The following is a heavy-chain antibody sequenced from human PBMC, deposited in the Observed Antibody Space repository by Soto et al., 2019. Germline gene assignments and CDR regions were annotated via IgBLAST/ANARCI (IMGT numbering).Heavy chain of an antibody. J-gene: IGHJ3*02. CDR3: ARDQREICSGGSCYPCAFEI. CDR2: IYYSEST. Sequence: SETLSLTCTVSRGSISSGGYYWSWIRQHPGKGLEWIGYIYYSESTYYNPSPKSRVSISVDTSKNQFSLTLGSVTAADTAVYYCARDQREICSGGSCYPCAFEIWGEGTLVTVSS. V-gene: IGHV4-31*03. CDR1: RGSISSGGYY. D-gene: IGHD2-15*01.